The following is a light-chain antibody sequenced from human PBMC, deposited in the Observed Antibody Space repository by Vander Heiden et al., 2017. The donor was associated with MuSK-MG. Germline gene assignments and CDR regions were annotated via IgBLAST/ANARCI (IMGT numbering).Light chain of an antibody. CDR2: DAS. CDR3: QQYDKLPFT. CDR1: QDISNY. Sequence: DIQMTQSPSSLSASVGDRVTITCQASQDISNYLNWYQQQVGKAPKLLIYDASNLETGVPSRCSGSGSGTDFTFTISSLQPEDIAIYYCQQYDKLPFTFGPGTKVDIK. V-gene: IGKV1-33*01. J-gene: IGKJ3*01.